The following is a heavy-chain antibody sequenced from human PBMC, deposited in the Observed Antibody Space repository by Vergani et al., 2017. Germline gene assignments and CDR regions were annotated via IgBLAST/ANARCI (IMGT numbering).Heavy chain of an antibody. CDR2: IIPILGIA. D-gene: IGHD3-22*01. V-gene: IGHV1-69*08. CDR1: GGTFSSYT. Sequence: QVQLVQSGAEVKKPGSSVKVSCKASGGTFSSYTISWVRQAPGQGLEWMGRIIPILGIANYAQKFQGRVTITADKSTSTAYMELSSLRSEDTAVYYCARDSHYYDSSGGMDVWGQGTTVTVAS. J-gene: IGHJ6*02. CDR3: ARDSHYYDSSGGMDV.